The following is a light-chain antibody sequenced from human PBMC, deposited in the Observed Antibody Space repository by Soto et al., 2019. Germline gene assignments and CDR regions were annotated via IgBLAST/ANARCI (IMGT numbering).Light chain of an antibody. J-gene: IGKJ1*01. V-gene: IGKV1-5*01. CDR2: YAS. Sequence: DIQMTQSPSTLSASVGDRVTITCRASQSISSWLAWYQQKPGKAPKLLIYYASSLESGVPSRFSGSGSGTEFTLTISSLQPDDLATYYFQQYNSYPWTFGQGTKVEIK. CDR1: QSISSW. CDR3: QQYNSYPWT.